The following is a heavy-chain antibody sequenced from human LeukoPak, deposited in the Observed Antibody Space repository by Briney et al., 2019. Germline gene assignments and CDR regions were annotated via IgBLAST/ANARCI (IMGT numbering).Heavy chain of an antibody. Sequence: GASVKVSCKASGYTFTGYYMHWVRQAPGQGLEWMGWINPNSGGTNYAQKFQGRVTMTRDTSISTAYMELSRLRSDDTAVYYRARKYYYDSSGFDYWGQGTLVTVSS. V-gene: IGHV1-2*02. CDR3: ARKYYYDSSGFDY. CDR1: GYTFTGYY. CDR2: INPNSGGT. D-gene: IGHD3-22*01. J-gene: IGHJ4*02.